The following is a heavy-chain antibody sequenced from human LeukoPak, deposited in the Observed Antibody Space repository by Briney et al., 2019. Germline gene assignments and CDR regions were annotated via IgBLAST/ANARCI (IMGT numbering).Heavy chain of an antibody. V-gene: IGHV3-21*01. CDR2: VSSSSSFI. CDR3: ARDIVTGYFDY. J-gene: IGHJ4*02. CDR1: GFTFSSYS. Sequence: GGSLRLSCAASGFTFSSYSINWVRQAPGKGLEWVSCVSSSSSFIYYADSVKGRFTISRDNAKNSLYLQMNSLRAEDTAVYYCARDIVTGYFDYWGRGTLVTASS. D-gene: IGHD3-9*01.